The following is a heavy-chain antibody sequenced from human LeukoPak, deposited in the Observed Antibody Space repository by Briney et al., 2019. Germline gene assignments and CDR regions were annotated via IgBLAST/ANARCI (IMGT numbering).Heavy chain of an antibody. J-gene: IGHJ4*02. CDR2: IYHSGST. CDR3: ARTTTSGSYLVYYFDY. D-gene: IGHD1-26*01. CDR1: GYSISSGYY. Sequence: PSETLSLTCTVSGYSISSGYYWGWIRQPPGKGLEWIGSIYHSGSTYYNPSLKSRVTISVDTSKNQFSLKLSSVTAADTAVYYCARTTTSGSYLVYYFDYWGQGTLVTVSS. V-gene: IGHV4-38-2*02.